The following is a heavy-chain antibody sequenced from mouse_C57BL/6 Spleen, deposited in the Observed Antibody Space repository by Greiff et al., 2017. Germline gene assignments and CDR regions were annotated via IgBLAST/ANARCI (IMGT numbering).Heavy chain of an antibody. CDR3: ARGNYGNYSPFAY. CDR1: GYTFTSYW. CDR2: IYPSDSET. V-gene: IGHV1-61*01. J-gene: IGHJ3*01. D-gene: IGHD2-1*01. Sequence: VQLQQPGAELVRPGSSVKLSCKASGYTFTSYWMDWVKQRPGQGLEWIGNIYPSDSETHYNQKFKDKATLTVDKSSSTAYMQLSSLTSEDSAVYYCARGNYGNYSPFAYWGQGTLVTVSA.